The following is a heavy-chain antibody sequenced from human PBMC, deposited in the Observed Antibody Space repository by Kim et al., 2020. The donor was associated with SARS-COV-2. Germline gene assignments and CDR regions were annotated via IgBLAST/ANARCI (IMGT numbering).Heavy chain of an antibody. CDR3: VKDKGYSSSWSTYFDY. J-gene: IGHJ4*02. CDR1: GFTFGDYA. Sequence: GGSLRLSYAASGFTFGDYAMHWVRQAPGQGLEWVSGISWNSGIIGYADSVKGRCTISRDNAKNSLYLQMNSLRAEDTALYYCVKDKGYSSSWSTYFDYWGQGTLLTVSS. V-gene: IGHV3-9*01. D-gene: IGHD6-13*01. CDR2: ISWNSGII.